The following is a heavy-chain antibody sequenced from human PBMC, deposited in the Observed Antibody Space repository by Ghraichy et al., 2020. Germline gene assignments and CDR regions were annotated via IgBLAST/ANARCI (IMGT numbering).Heavy chain of an antibody. CDR3: ARRHPDYDILTGSCKIDYNGVDV. Sequence: GGSLRLSCTASGFTFSDSAMHWVRQAPGKGLEWVAVICCDGSHKYYADSVKGRFTISRDNSKNTLYVQMNSLSAEDTAIYYCARRHPDYDILTGSCKIDYNGVDVWGQGTTVTVSS. CDR2: ICCDGSHK. D-gene: IGHD3-9*01. J-gene: IGHJ6*02. V-gene: IGHV3-33*01. CDR1: GFTFSDSA.